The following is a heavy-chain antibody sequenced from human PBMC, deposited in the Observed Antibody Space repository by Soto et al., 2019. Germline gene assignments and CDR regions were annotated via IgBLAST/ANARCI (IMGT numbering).Heavy chain of an antibody. D-gene: IGHD3-22*01. V-gene: IGHV4-4*08. CDR1: GGSIGDDY. Sequence: SETLSLTCTVSGGSIGDDYGSWIRQPPGKGLEWIGFMFPSGATNANPSLQSRVTISVDNSKNQFSLQLNSVTPEDTAVYYCAREIYSDGSGYPDNWFDPWGQGTQVTVSS. CDR2: MFPSGAT. J-gene: IGHJ5*02. CDR3: AREIYSDGSGYPDNWFDP.